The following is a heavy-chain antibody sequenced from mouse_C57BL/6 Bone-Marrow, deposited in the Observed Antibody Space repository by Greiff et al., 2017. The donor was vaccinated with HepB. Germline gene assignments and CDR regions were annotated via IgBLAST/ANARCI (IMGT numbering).Heavy chain of an antibody. CDR3: TTRYYDSSFPLSSSMDY. Sequence: VQLQQSGAELVRPGASVKLSCTASGFNIKDDYMHWVKQRTEQGLEWIGLINPENGDTEYASKFQGKATITADTSSNTAYLQLSSLTSEDTAVYYCTTRYYDSSFPLSSSMDYWGQGTSVTVSS. D-gene: IGHD1-1*01. J-gene: IGHJ4*01. CDR1: GFNIKDDY. CDR2: INPENGDT. V-gene: IGHV14-4*01.